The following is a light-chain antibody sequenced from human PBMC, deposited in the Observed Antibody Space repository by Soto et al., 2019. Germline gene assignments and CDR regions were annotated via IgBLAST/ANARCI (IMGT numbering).Light chain of an antibody. J-gene: IGKJ4*01. V-gene: IGKV4-1*01. CDR1: QTALYSSDNKNY. Sequence: DIVMTQSPDSLAVSLGERATINCKSSQTALYSSDNKNYLAWYQQKPGQPPKLLIYWASTRESGVPDRFSGGRSGTAFTRTISSLQAEDVAVEYYQQYYRSAGTCGGGTEMEIK. CDR3: QQYYRSAGT. CDR2: WAS.